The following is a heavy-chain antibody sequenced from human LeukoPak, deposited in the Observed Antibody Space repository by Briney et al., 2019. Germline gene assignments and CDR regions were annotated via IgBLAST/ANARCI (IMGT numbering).Heavy chain of an antibody. CDR2: ISGSGSST. V-gene: IGHV3-23*01. J-gene: IGHJ4*02. D-gene: IGHD3-3*01. Sequence: PGGSLRLSCAASGFTFSTYAMTWVRQAPGQGLEWVSSISGSGSSTYYADSVKGRFTISRDNSKNSLYLQMNSLRAEDTALYYCAKDILFLEFGAFDYWGQGTLVTVSS. CDR3: AKDILFLEFGAFDY. CDR1: GFTFSTYA.